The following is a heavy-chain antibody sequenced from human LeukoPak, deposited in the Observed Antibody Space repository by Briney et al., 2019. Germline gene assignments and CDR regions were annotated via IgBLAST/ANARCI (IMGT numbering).Heavy chain of an antibody. V-gene: IGHV3-30*03. CDR1: GFTFSSFG. CDR3: ARERRGVAGTCDY. Sequence: GRSLRLSCAASGFTFSSFGMHWVRQAPGKGLEWVAVISYDGSSKYYADSVKGRFTISRDNSKNTLYLQMNSLRAEDTAVYYCARERRGVAGTCDYWGQGTLVTVSS. J-gene: IGHJ4*02. CDR2: ISYDGSSK. D-gene: IGHD6-19*01.